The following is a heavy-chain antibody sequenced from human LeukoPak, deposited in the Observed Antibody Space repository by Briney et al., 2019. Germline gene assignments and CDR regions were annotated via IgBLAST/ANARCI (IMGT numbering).Heavy chain of an antibody. CDR1: GGSFSGYY. V-gene: IGHV4-34*01. J-gene: IGHJ4*02. CDR3: ASSFEAGGILTGYSYYFDY. CDR2: INHSGST. D-gene: IGHD3-9*01. Sequence: SETLSLTCAVYGGSFSGYYWSWIRQPPGKGLEWIGEINHSGSTNYNPSLKSRVTISVDTSKNQFSLKLSSVTAADTAVYYCASSFEAGGILTGYSYYFDYLGQGTLVTVSS.